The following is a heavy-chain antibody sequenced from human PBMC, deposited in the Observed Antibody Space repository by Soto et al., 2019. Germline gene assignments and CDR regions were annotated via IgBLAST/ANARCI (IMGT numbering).Heavy chain of an antibody. CDR3: APLLGIAPYFDY. Sequence: QITLKESGPTLVKPTQTLTLTGTLSGFSINTDGVGVGWIRQPPGKTLEWLALIYWNDDKRYNPSLKTRLTITKDTSKIQVVLTMIDMDPVDTATYYCAPLLGIAPYFDYWGQGALVTVSS. D-gene: IGHD7-27*01. CDR1: GFSINTDGVG. CDR2: IYWNDDK. J-gene: IGHJ4*02. V-gene: IGHV2-5*01.